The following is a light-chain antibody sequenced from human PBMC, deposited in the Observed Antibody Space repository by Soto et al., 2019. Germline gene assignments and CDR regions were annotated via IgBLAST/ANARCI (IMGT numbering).Light chain of an antibody. V-gene: IGKV3-15*01. Sequence: EIMMTQSPATLSVSPGEGATLSCRASQTVGSRLAWYQQKPGQAPRLLIYGASTRATDIPARFSGSGSGTELTLTISSLQAEDLAVYFCQQYDSWPLYTFGQGTKVEIK. CDR2: GAS. CDR3: QQYDSWPLYT. J-gene: IGKJ2*01. CDR1: QTVGSR.